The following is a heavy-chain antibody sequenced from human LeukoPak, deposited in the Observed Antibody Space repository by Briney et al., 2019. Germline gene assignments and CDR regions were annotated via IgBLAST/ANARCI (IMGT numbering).Heavy chain of an antibody. Sequence: SETLSLTRSVSGGSISPYYWGWIRQPPGKGLEWIGYISYSGDTNYTPSLKSRVTISVDTSKHQFSLKLSSVTAADTAVYYCVRITQGTVDYWGQGTLVTVSS. J-gene: IGHJ4*02. CDR1: GGSISPYY. CDR2: ISYSGDT. CDR3: VRITQGTVDY. D-gene: IGHD3-10*01. V-gene: IGHV4-59*01.